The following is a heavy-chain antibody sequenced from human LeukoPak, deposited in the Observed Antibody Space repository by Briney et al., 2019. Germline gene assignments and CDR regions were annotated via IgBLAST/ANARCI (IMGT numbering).Heavy chain of an antibody. D-gene: IGHD2-2*01. V-gene: IGHV3-53*01. J-gene: IGHJ4*02. CDR3: AAVGSSIY. CDR2: IYTGGTT. CDR1: GFTFSSYS. Sequence: GGSLRLSCAASGFTFSSYSMNWVRQAPGKGLEWVSVIYTGGTTYYADSVKGRFTISRDNSKNTLFLQMNSLRAEDTAVYYCAAVGSSIYWGQGTLVTVSS.